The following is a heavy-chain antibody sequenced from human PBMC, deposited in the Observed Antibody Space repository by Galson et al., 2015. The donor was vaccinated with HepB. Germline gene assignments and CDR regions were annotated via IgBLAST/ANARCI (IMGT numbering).Heavy chain of an antibody. V-gene: IGHV3-23*01. CDR2: ISESGVII. CDR1: GFTFSSYA. J-gene: IGHJ5*02. Sequence: SLRLSCAGSGFTFSSYAMNWVRQAPGRGLEWVSGISESGVIIYYADSVKGRFTLSRDNSENTLYLQMNSLRVDDTAVYYCAKSGFTRGWPGGWFDPRGPGTLVTVFS. D-gene: IGHD6-25*01. CDR3: AKSGFTRGWPGGWFDP.